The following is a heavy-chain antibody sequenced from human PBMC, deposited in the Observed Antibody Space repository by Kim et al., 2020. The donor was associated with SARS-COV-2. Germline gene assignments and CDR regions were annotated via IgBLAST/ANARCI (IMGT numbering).Heavy chain of an antibody. D-gene: IGHD2-21*02. J-gene: IGHJ4*02. V-gene: IGHV3-21*01. Sequence: YADSVKGRFTISRDNAKNSLYLQMNSLRAEDTAVYYCASSLWSDWYYLDYWGQGTLVTVSS. CDR3: ASSLWSDWYYLDY.